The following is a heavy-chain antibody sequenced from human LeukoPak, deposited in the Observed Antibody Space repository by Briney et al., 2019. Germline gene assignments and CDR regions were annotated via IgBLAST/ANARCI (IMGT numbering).Heavy chain of an antibody. CDR1: GGSISSSSNY. J-gene: IGHJ1*01. CDR2: IYHSGST. CDR3: ARHGGYCSSTSCFEYFQY. D-gene: IGHD2-2*01. Sequence: PSETLSLTCTVSGGSISSSSNYWGWIRQAPGKGLEWIGSIYHSGSTYYNPSLKSRVTISVDTSKNQFSLKLNSVTAADTAVYYCARHGGYCSSTSCFEYFQYWGQGTLVTVPS. V-gene: IGHV4-39*01.